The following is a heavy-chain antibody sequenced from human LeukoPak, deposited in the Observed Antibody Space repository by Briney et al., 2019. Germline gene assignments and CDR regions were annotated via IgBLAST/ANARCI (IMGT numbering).Heavy chain of an antibody. Sequence: PGGSLRLSCAAPGFTFSSYEINWVRQAPGKGLEWVSYISSSGSTIYYADSVEGRFTISRDNAKNSLYLQMNSLRAEDTAVYCARDDILTDYPTPFDYWGQGTLVTVSS. CDR2: ISSSGSTI. CDR1: GFTFSSYE. J-gene: IGHJ4*02. V-gene: IGHV3-48*03. D-gene: IGHD3-9*01. CDR3: ARDDILTDYPTPFDY.